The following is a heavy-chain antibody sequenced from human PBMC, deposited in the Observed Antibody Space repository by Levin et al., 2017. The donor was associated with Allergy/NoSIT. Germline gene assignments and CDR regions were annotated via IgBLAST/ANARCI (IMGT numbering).Heavy chain of an antibody. V-gene: IGHV1-69*13. CDR1: GGTFSSYA. Sequence: ASVKVSCKASGGTFSSYAISWVRQAPGQGLEWMGGIIPIFGTANYAQKFQGRVTITADESTSTAYMELSSLRSEDTAVYYCARDGEGGYNHFDYWGQGTLVTVSS. CDR3: ARDGEGGYNHFDY. J-gene: IGHJ4*02. D-gene: IGHD5-24*01. CDR2: IIPIFGTA.